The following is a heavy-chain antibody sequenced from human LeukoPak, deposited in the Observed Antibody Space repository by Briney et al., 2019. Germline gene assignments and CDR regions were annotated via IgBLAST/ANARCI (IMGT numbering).Heavy chain of an antibody. D-gene: IGHD2-2*01. CDR3: ARDSVVVGPFDY. CDR1: GGSISSYY. CDR2: IYYSGST. Sequence: PSETLSLTCTVSGGSISSYYWSWIRQPPGKGLEWIGYIYYSGSTNYNPSLKSRVTMSVDTSKNQFSLKLSSVTAADTAVYYCARDSVVVGPFDYWGQGTLVTVSS. J-gene: IGHJ4*02. V-gene: IGHV4-59*12.